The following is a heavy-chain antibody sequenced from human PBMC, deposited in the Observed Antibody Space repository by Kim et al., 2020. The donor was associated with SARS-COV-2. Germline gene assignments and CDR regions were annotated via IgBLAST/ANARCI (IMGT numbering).Heavy chain of an antibody. D-gene: IGHD3-16*02. J-gene: IGHJ4*02. Sequence: ASVKVSCKASGYTFTKHAINWVRQAPGQGLEWMGWINTDTGSPTYAQGFTGRFVFSLDTSVSTAYLQISSLEAEDTALYYCARVFWGGYRSIDYWGQGTL. CDR1: GYTFTKHA. CDR3: ARVFWGGYRSIDY. V-gene: IGHV7-4-1*02. CDR2: INTDTGSP.